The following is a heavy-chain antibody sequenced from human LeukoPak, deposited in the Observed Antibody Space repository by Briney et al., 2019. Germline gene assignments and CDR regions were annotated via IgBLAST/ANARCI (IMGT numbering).Heavy chain of an antibody. Sequence: PSETLSLTCTVSGCSISSYYWSWIRQPPGKGLEWIGYIYYSGSTNYNPSLKSRVTISVDTSKNQFSLKLSSVTAADTAVYYCARGGWRLDYWGQGTLVTVSS. CDR2: IYYSGST. CDR1: GCSISSYY. J-gene: IGHJ4*02. D-gene: IGHD2-15*01. V-gene: IGHV4-59*01. CDR3: ARGGWRLDY.